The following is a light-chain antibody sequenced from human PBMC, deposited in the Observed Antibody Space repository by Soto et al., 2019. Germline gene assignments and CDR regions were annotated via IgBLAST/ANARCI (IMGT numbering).Light chain of an antibody. CDR3: QSYDSRLRGVV. V-gene: IGLV1-40*01. CDR1: SSNIGAGYD. CDR2: RDN. J-gene: IGLJ2*01. Sequence: QSVLTQPPSVSGAPGQRVTISCTGNSSNIGAGYDVHWYQQLPGTAPKLLMFRDNNRPSGVPDRFSGSKSGASASLAITGLQAEDEAHYYCQSYDSRLRGVVFGGGTKVTVL.